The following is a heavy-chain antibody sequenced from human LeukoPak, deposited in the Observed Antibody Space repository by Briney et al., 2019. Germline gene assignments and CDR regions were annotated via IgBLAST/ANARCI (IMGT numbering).Heavy chain of an antibody. CDR3: AKGSRVTTILDWFDP. CDR2: ISGSGGST. Sequence: PGGSLRLSCAASGFTFSSYAMSWVRQAPGKGLEWVSAISGSGGSTYYADSVKGRFTISRDNSKNTLYLQMNSLRAEDTAVYYCAKGSRVTTILDWFDPWGQGTLVTVSS. D-gene: IGHD1-14*01. J-gene: IGHJ5*02. V-gene: IGHV3-23*01. CDR1: GFTFSSYA.